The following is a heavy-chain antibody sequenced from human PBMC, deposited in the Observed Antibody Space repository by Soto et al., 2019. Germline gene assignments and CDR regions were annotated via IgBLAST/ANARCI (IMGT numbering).Heavy chain of an antibody. J-gene: IGHJ5*02. CDR1: GYTFTGYY. V-gene: IGHV1-2*02. D-gene: IGHD6-19*01. CDR3: ARGGSSGVTRWFDP. CDR2: INPNSGGT. Sequence: ASVKVSCKASGYTFTGYYMHWVRQAPGQGLEWMGWINPNSGGTNYAQKFQGRVTMTRDTSISTAYMELSRLRSDDTAVHYCARGGSSGVTRWFDPWGQGTLVTVSS.